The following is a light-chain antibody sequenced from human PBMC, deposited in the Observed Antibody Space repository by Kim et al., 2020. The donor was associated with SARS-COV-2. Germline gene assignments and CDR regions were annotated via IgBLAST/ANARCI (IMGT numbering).Light chain of an antibody. J-gene: IGKJ4*01. CDR2: DAS. CDR1: QSVSSY. Sequence: EIVLTRSPATLSLSPGESATLSCRASQSVSSYLAWYQQKPGQAPRLLIYDASNRATGIPARFSGSGSGTDFTLTISSLEPEDFAVYYWQQRSNWPRTFGGGTKVDIK. V-gene: IGKV3-11*01. CDR3: QQRSNWPRT.